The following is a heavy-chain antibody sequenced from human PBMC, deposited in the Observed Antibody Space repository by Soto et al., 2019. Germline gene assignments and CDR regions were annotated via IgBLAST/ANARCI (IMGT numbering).Heavy chain of an antibody. D-gene: IGHD3-9*01. CDR2: MYHSGST. CDR3: ARLDVLRYFDWIP. V-gene: IGHV4-30-2*01. J-gene: IGHJ5*02. CDR1: GGSISSGGYS. Sequence: SETLSLTCAVSGGSISSGGYSWSWIRQPPGKGLEWIGYMYHSGSTNYNPSLKSRVTISVDTSKNQFSLKLSSVTAADTAVYYCARLDVLRYFDWIPWGQGTLVTVSS.